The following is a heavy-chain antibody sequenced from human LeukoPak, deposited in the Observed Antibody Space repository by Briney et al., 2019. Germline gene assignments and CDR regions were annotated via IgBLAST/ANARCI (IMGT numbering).Heavy chain of an antibody. J-gene: IGHJ4*02. CDR2: IYHSGST. CDR1: GYSISSGYY. D-gene: IGHD6-13*01. Sequence: PSETLSLTCTVSGYSISSGYYWGWIRQPPGKGLEWIGSIYHSGSTYYNPSLKSRVTISVDTSKNQFSLKLSSVTAADTAVYYCARDTAAAGNYWGQGTLVTVSS. V-gene: IGHV4-38-2*02. CDR3: ARDTAAAGNY.